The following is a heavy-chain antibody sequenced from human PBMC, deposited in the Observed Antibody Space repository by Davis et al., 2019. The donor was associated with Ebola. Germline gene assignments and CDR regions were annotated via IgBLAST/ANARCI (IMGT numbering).Heavy chain of an antibody. CDR2: IYYSGST. Sequence: SETLSLTCTVSGYSISSGYYWGWIRQPPGKGLEWIGSIYYSGSTYYNPSLKSRVTISVDTSKNQFSLKLSSVTAADTAVYYCARDDSYGHGYFDLWGRGTLVTVSS. J-gene: IGHJ2*01. CDR1: GYSISSGYY. CDR3: ARDDSYGHGYFDL. D-gene: IGHD5-18*01. V-gene: IGHV4-38-2*02.